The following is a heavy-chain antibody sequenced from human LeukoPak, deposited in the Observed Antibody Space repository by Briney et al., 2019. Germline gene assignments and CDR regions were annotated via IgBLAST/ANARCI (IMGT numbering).Heavy chain of an antibody. J-gene: IGHJ4*02. V-gene: IGHV1-69*04. CDR2: IIPILGIA. CDR1: GGTFSSYA. D-gene: IGHD3-16*01. Sequence: SVKVSCKASGGTFSSYAISWVRQAPGQGLEWMGRIIPILGIANYAQKFQGRVTITTDESTSTAYMELSSLRSEDTAVYYCARDKIGGFDYWGQGTLVTVSS. CDR3: ARDKIGGFDY.